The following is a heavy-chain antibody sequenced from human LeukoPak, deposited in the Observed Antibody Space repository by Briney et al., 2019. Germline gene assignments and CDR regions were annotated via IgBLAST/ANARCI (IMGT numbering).Heavy chain of an antibody. V-gene: IGHV3-11*01. CDR1: RFTLSDYY. D-gene: IGHD3/OR15-3a*01. J-gene: IGHJ4*02. Sequence: GGSLRLSCAASRFTLSDYYMSWIRLAPGKGLEWVSYSSSSGSTIYYADSVRGRFAISRDNAKNSLYLQMNSLRAEDTAVYYCARRRDFIDYWGQGTLVTVSS. CDR3: ARRRDFIDY. CDR2: SSSSGSTI.